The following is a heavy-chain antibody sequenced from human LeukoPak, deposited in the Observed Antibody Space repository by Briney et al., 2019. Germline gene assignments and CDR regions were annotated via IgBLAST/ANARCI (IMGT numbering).Heavy chain of an antibody. CDR1: GFTFSSYE. CDR2: ISSSGSTI. CDR3: ARGLWFGDLGDAFDI. V-gene: IGHV3-48*03. D-gene: IGHD3-10*01. Sequence: GGSLRLSCAASGFTFSSYEMNWVRQAPGKGLEWVSYISSSGSTIYYADSVKGRFTISRDNAKNSLYLQMNSLRAEDTAVYYCARGLWFGDLGDAFDIWGQGTMVTVSS. J-gene: IGHJ3*02.